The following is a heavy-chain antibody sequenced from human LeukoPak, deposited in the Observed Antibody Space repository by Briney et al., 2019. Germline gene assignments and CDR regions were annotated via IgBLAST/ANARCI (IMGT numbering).Heavy chain of an antibody. Sequence: GASVKVSFKASGGTFSSYAISWGRQAPGQGLEWMGGIIPIFCTANYAQKFQGRVTITADESTSTAYMELSSLRSEDTAVYYCARDWGTSIVVVPAAMKYNWFDPWGQGTLVTVSS. CDR1: GGTFSSYA. J-gene: IGHJ5*02. D-gene: IGHD2-2*01. CDR3: ARDWGTSIVVVPAAMKYNWFDP. V-gene: IGHV1-69*01. CDR2: IIPIFCTA.